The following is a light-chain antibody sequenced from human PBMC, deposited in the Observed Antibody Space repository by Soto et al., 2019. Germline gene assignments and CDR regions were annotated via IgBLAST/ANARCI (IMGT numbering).Light chain of an antibody. V-gene: IGKV3-20*01. CDR1: QSVSRSY. J-gene: IGKJ1*01. CDR3: QQYGESPPWT. CDR2: GAS. Sequence: EIVLTQSPGTLSLSPGERATLSCRASQSVSRSYLAWYQKKPGQAPRLLIYGASIRATGIPDRCSGSGSGTDFSITINKLEPEDFAVYYCQQYGESPPWTFGQGTKVEIK.